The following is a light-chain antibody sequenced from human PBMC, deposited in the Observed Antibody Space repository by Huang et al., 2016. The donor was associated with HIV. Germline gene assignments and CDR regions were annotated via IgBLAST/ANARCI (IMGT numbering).Light chain of an antibody. J-gene: IGKJ1*01. V-gene: IGKV4-1*01. Sequence: DIVMTQSPDSMTVSRGERATINCKSCQSVLHNSNNKNYLAWYQQKPGKPPKVLIYWASTRECGVPDRVSGSGSGTDFTLTISSLQAEDVALYFCHQYYSTPQTFGQGTKVEIK. CDR1: QSVLHNSNNKNY. CDR3: HQYYSTPQT. CDR2: WAS.